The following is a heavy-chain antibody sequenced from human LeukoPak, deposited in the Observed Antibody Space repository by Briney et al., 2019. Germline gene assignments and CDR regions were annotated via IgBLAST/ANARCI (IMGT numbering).Heavy chain of an antibody. V-gene: IGHV3-30*16. D-gene: IGHD3-16*02. CDR3: ARDLQDISSFYFDY. J-gene: IGHJ4*02. CDR2: LSSDAIGR. CDR1: ELNCHTHP. Sequence: GRTLRLSCVASELNCHTHPMQWVCPAPDKGLERVAGLSSDAIGRYYADSVKGRFTISRENSKNTLYLQMHSLSAEDTAVYFCARDLQDISSFYFDYWGQGSLVTVSS.